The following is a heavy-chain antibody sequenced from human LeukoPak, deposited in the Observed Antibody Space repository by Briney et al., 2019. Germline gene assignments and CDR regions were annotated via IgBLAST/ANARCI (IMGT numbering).Heavy chain of an antibody. Sequence: PGGSLRLSCAASGFTFSSYSMNWVRQAPGKGLEWVSYISSSSSTIYYADSVKGRFTISRDNAKNSLYLQMNSLRAEDTAVYYCARGTIPSWFDPWGQGTLVTVSS. CDR3: ARGTIPSWFDP. V-gene: IGHV3-48*01. D-gene: IGHD3-3*01. CDR2: ISSSSSTI. CDR1: GFTFSSYS. J-gene: IGHJ5*02.